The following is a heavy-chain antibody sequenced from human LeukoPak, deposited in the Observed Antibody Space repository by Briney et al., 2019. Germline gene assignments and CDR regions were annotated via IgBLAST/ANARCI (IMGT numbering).Heavy chain of an antibody. CDR3: AREVTMVRGVLHNWFDP. V-gene: IGHV4-59*01. J-gene: IGHJ5*02. D-gene: IGHD3-10*01. CDR2: IYYSGST. CDR1: GGSISSYY. Sequence: SETLSLTCTVSGGSISSYYWSWIRQPPGKGLEWIGYIYYSGSTNYNPSLKSRVTISVDTSKNQFSLKLSSVTAAGTAVYYCAREVTMVRGVLHNWFDPWGQGTLVTVSS.